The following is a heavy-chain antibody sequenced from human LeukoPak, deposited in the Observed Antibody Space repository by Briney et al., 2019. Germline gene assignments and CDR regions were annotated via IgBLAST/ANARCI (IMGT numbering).Heavy chain of an antibody. CDR2: ISDSGGST. CDR3: GRYYVMDV. V-gene: IGHV3-23*01. CDR1: GFTFSTYV. Sequence: PGGSLRLSCAASGFTFSTYVMNWVRQAPGKGLEWVSTISDSGGSTYYADSVKGRFTISRDNSESTLYLQMNSLRAEDTAVYYCGRYYVMDVWGQGTSVTVSS. J-gene: IGHJ6*02.